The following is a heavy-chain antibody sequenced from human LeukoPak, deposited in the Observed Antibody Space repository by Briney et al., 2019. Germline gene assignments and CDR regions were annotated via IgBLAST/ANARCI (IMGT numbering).Heavy chain of an antibody. D-gene: IGHD5-18*01. V-gene: IGHV3-49*04. CDR2: IRSKAYGGTT. CDR1: GFTFGDYA. J-gene: IGHJ4*02. Sequence: GGSLRLSCTASGFTFGDYAMSWVRQAPGKGLEWVGFIRSKAYGGTTEYAASVKGRFTISRDDSKSIAYLQMNSLRAEDTAVYYCARDGRGDLTWIQLSSPFDYWGQGSLVTVSS. CDR3: ARDGRGDLTWIQLSSPFDY.